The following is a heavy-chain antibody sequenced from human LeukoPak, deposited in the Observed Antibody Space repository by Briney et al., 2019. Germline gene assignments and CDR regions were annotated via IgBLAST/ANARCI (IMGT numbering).Heavy chain of an antibody. V-gene: IGHV4-4*07. D-gene: IGHD1-1*01. CDR3: ARDRGTWNDDGFDY. CDR2: IYISGST. Sequence: PSETLSLTCTVSGGSISSYYWSWIRQPAGKGLEWIGRIYISGSTNYNPSLKSRVTMSVDASKNQFSLKLSSVTAADTAVYYCARDRGTWNDDGFDYWGQGTLVTVSS. J-gene: IGHJ4*02. CDR1: GGSISSYY.